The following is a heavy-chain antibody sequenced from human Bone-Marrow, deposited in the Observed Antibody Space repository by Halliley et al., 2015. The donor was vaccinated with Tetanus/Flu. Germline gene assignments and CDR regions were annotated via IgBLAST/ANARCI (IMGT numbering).Heavy chain of an antibody. V-gene: IGHV3-74*01. CDR2: IGGEGSSP. Sequence: GRDWVARIGGEGSSPSYADSVKGRFTISRDNAKNMVYLEMNSLRAEDTGVYYCARVERWFDPWGQGTLVTVSS. J-gene: IGHJ5*02. CDR3: ARVERWFDP.